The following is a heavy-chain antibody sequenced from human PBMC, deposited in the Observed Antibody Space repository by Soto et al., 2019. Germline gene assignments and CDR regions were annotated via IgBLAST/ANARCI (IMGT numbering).Heavy chain of an antibody. J-gene: IGHJ5*02. CDR3: ARSYCSSTSCYILAVGVWFDP. V-gene: IGHV1-69*13. D-gene: IGHD2-2*02. CDR1: GGTFSSYA. CDR2: IIPIFGTA. Sequence: GXSVKVSCKASGGTFSSYAISWVRQAPGQGLEWMGGIIPIFGTANYAQKFQGRVTITADESTSTAYMELSSLRSEDTAVYYFARSYCSSTSCYILAVGVWFDPWGQGTLVTGSS.